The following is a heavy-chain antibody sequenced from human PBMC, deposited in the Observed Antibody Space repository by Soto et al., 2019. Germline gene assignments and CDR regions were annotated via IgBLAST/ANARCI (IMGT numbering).Heavy chain of an antibody. J-gene: IGHJ4*02. Sequence: TSETLSLTCSVSGASISSGGYYWSWIRQHPGKGLEWIGYIYSSGTTYYNPSLKSRVTISIDTSKNQFSLKVSSVTAADTAVYYCARGIAAADDYWGQGTLVTVSS. CDR2: IYSSGTT. D-gene: IGHD6-25*01. CDR3: ARGIAAADDY. V-gene: IGHV4-31*02. CDR1: GASISSGGYY.